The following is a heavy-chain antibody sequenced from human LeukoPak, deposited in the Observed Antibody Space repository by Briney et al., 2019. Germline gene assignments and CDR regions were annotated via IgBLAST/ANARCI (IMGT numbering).Heavy chain of an antibody. D-gene: IGHD2-8*01. CDR1: GYNFNIYG. CDR3: AKAMYASSSAVD. V-gene: IGHV1-18*01. CDR2: ISASNGQT. Sequence: ASVKVSCKASGYNFNIYGLTWVRQAPGQGLEWMGWISASNGQTNYAQKFQGRVSMTTDTSTTTAYVGIRSLTSEDTATYYCAKAMYASSSAVDWGQGTLVTVS. J-gene: IGHJ4*02.